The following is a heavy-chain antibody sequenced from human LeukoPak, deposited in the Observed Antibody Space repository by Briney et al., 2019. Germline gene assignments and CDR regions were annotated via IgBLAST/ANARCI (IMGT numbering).Heavy chain of an antibody. Sequence: SETLSLTCTVSGDSINSLDLWSWVRQPPGKGLEWIGEINHSGSTNYNPSLKSRVTISVDTSKNQFSLKLSSVTAADTAVYYCARDRYCSGGSCTHDAFDIWGQGTMVTVSS. D-gene: IGHD2-15*01. CDR1: GDSINSLDL. V-gene: IGHV4-4*02. CDR2: INHSGST. J-gene: IGHJ3*02. CDR3: ARDRYCSGGSCTHDAFDI.